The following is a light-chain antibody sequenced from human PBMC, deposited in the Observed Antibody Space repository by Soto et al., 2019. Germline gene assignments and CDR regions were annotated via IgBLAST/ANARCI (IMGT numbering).Light chain of an antibody. CDR3: HQDNGLPRT. Sequence: DIQMTQSPSSVSASVGDRVTITCRASQGINNWVAWYQQKPGKAPKVLIYAASSLQSGVPSRFSGSGSGTDFTLTISSLQTEDSATDSFHQDNGLPRTLGQGTKVEVK. V-gene: IGKV1-12*01. J-gene: IGKJ1*01. CDR1: QGINNW. CDR2: AAS.